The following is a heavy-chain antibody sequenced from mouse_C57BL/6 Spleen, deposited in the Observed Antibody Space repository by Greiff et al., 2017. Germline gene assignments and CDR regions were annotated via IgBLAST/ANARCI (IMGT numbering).Heavy chain of an antibody. Sequence: VQLQQPGAELVMPGASVKLSCKASGYTFTSYWMHWVKQRPGQGLEWIGEIDPSDSYTNYNQKFKGKATLTVDKSSSTAYMQLSSLTSEDSAVYYCARPLYGSGGMDYWGQGTSVTVSS. V-gene: IGHV1-69*01. CDR2: IDPSDSYT. D-gene: IGHD1-1*01. CDR1: GYTFTSYW. J-gene: IGHJ4*01. CDR3: ARPLYGSGGMDY.